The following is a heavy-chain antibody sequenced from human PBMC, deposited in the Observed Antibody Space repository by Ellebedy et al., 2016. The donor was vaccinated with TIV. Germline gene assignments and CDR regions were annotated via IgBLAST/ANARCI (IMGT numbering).Heavy chain of an antibody. CDR3: AGHPVDFDF. CDR1: GGSFSTYW. J-gene: IGHJ4*02. CDR2: FTPYGST. V-gene: IGHV4-34*01. Sequence: GSLRLXCAVYGGSFSTYWWSWIRQPPGKGLEWIGEFTPYGSTNYSPSLKSRVTILGDRSNNQFSLKLSSVTAADTAVYYCAGHPVDFDFWGQGTLVTVSS.